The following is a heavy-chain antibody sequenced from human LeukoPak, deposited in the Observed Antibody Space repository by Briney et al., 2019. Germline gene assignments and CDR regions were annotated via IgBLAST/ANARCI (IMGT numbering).Heavy chain of an antibody. J-gene: IGHJ1*01. Sequence: GGSLRLSCAASGFTFSSYWMNWVRQAPGEGLEWVANIKPDGSEKYYVDSVKGRFTISRDNAKNSLYLQMNSLRAEDTAVYYCAKAYYYDSSAYYSGRLLYFQHWGQGTLVTVSS. CDR2: IKPDGSEK. CDR3: AKAYYYDSSAYYSGRLLYFQH. V-gene: IGHV3-7*05. D-gene: IGHD3-22*01. CDR1: GFTFSSYW.